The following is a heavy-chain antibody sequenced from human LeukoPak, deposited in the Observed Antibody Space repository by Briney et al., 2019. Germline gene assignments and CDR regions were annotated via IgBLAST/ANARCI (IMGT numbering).Heavy chain of an antibody. Sequence: GRSLRLSCAASGFTFSSYAMHWVRQAPGKGLEWVAVISYDGSNKYYADSVKGRFTISRDNSKNTLYLQMNSLGAEDTAVYYCAKGINWFDPWGQGTLVTVSS. CDR2: ISYDGSNK. CDR1: GFTFSSYA. J-gene: IGHJ5*02. V-gene: IGHV3-30*04. D-gene: IGHD3-10*01. CDR3: AKGINWFDP.